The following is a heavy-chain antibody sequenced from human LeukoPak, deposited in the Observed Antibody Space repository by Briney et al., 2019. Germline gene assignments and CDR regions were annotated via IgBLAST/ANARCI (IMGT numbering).Heavy chain of an antibody. CDR3: ARDRAPGDYYGSGSLGYYYGMDV. CDR2: IYYSGST. J-gene: IGHJ6*02. CDR1: GGSFSSGGYY. Sequence: PSETLSLTCTVSGGSFSSGGYYWSWIRQHPGKGLEWIGYIYYSGSTYYNPSLKSRVTISVDTSKNQFSLKLSSVTAADTAVYYCARDRAPGDYYGSGSLGYYYGMDVWGQGTTVTVSS. V-gene: IGHV4-31*03. D-gene: IGHD3-10*01.